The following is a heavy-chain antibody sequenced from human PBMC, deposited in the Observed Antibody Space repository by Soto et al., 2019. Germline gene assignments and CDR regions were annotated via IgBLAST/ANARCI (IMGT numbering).Heavy chain of an antibody. J-gene: IGHJ4*02. CDR2: ITSSGSVI. D-gene: IGHD6-13*01. CDR3: ARAAAAGVDNY. V-gene: IGHV3-48*03. Sequence: EVHLVESGGGLVQPGGSLRLSCAASGFTFSNYEMNWVRQAPGKGLEWVSYITSSGSVIYYADSVKGRFTISRDNAKNSLYRQMNSLRAEDTAVYYCARAAAAGVDNYWGQGTLFTVSS. CDR1: GFTFSNYE.